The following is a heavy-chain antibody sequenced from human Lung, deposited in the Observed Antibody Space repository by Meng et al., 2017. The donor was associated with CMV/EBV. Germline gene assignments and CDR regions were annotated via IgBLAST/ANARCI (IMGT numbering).Heavy chain of an antibody. CDR1: GFTFSRNA. CDR2: TAYDGSNK. D-gene: IGHD4-17*01. V-gene: IGHV3-30*04. Sequence: SCAASGFTFSRNANHWLRQAPGKGLLWVAATAYDGSNKYYAASVKGGFTISRDNSKNTLSLQMNSLRAEDTAVYYCARDNVRRPYDAFDIWGQGXTVTVSS. J-gene: IGHJ3*02. CDR3: ARDNVRRPYDAFDI.